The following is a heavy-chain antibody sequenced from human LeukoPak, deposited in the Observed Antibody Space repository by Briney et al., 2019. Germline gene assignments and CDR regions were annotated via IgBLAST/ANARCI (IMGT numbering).Heavy chain of an antibody. V-gene: IGHV3-21*05. J-gene: IGHJ4*02. CDR3: ANVGASSIGSGWYSSFDY. CDR1: GFTFSSYE. CDR2: ISSSSSYI. Sequence: GSLRLSCAASGFTFSSYEMNWVRQAPGKGLEWVSYISSSSSYIYYADSVKGRFTISRDHAKSTVDLEINILEVEDTAVYYCANVGASSIGSGWYSSFDYWGQGTLVTVSS. D-gene: IGHD6-19*01.